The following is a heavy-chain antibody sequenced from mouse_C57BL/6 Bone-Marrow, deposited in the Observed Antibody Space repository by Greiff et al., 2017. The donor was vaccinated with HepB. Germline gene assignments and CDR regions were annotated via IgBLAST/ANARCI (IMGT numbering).Heavy chain of an antibody. Sequence: VQLKESGAELVKPGASVKLSCTASGFNIKDYYMHWVKQRPEQGLEWIGRIDPEDGETKYAPKFQGKATITADTSSNTAYLQLSSLTSEDTAVYYCAVVYDGNPYYAMDYWGQGTSVTVSS. V-gene: IGHV14-2*01. CDR1: GFNIKDYY. CDR3: AVVYDGNPYYAMDY. CDR2: IDPEDGET. J-gene: IGHJ4*01. D-gene: IGHD2-1*01.